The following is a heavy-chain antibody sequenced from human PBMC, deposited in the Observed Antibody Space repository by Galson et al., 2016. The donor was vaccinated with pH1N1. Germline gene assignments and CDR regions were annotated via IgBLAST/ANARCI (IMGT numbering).Heavy chain of an antibody. CDR1: SDSFIGYF. D-gene: IGHD5-24*01. V-gene: IGHV4-38-2*01. Sequence: SETLSLTCGVHSDSFIGYFWTWVRQPPGKGLEWIGSIYHSGSTYYNPSLKSRVTISLDTSKNQFSLKLRSVTAADTAVYYCEYGSNLYAFDRWGQGTMVTVSS. CDR3: EYGSNLYAFDR. J-gene: IGHJ3*02. CDR2: IYHSGST.